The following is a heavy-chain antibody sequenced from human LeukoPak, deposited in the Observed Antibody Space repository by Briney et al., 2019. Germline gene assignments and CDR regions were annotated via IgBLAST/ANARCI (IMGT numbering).Heavy chain of an antibody. CDR2: IYTSGST. CDR1: GGSISSYY. D-gene: IGHD3-3*01. CDR3: AREASGSDLWSGYSH. Sequence: SETLSLTCTVSGGSISSYYWSWIRQPAWEGLEWIGRIYTSGSTNYNPSLKSRVTMSVDTSKNQFSLKLSSVTAADTAVYYCAREASGSDLWSGYSHWGQGTLVTVSS. V-gene: IGHV4-4*07. J-gene: IGHJ4*02.